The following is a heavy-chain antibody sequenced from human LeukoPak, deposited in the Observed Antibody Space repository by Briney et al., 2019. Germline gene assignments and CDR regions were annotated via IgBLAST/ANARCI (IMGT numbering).Heavy chain of an antibody. D-gene: IGHD5-24*01. CDR1: GDSVASNSTA. V-gene: IGHV6-1*01. CDR2: TYYRSKWYN. Sequence: SQTLSLTCVISGDSVASNSTACNWIRQSPSRGLEWLGRTYYRSKWYNDYAVSVKSRITINPDTSKNQFSLQPNSVTPEDTAVYYCARGGQGDGYSADEAFDFWGQGTMVTVS. J-gene: IGHJ3*01. CDR3: ARGGQGDGYSADEAFDF.